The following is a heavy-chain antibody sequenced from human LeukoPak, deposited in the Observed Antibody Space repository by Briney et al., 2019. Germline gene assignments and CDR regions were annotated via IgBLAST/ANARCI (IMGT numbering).Heavy chain of an antibody. CDR3: ARDRGEKLVRGVIITGWFDP. Sequence: GGSLRLSCAAFRLSFSDYWMSWVRQAPGKGLEWVSVIYSGGSTYYADSVKGRFTISRDNSKNTLYLQMNSLRAEDTAVYYCARDRGEKLVRGVIITGWFDPWGQGTLVTVSS. D-gene: IGHD3-10*01. V-gene: IGHV3-53*01. CDR1: RLSFSDYW. J-gene: IGHJ5*02. CDR2: IYSGGST.